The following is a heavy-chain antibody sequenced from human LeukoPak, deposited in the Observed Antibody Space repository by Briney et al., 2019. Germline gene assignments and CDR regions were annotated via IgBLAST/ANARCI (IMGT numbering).Heavy chain of an antibody. V-gene: IGHV4-39*01. CDR1: GGSISSSSYY. CDR2: IYYSGST. CDR3: QGNIPAFDX. D-gene: IGHD2/OR15-2a*01. J-gene: IGHJ3*02. Sequence: SETLSPTCTVSGGSISSSSYYWGWIRQPPGKGLEWIGSIYYSGSTYYNPSLKSRVTISVDTSKNQFCMKLSCVTAADTAVYYXQGNIPAFDXWGQGTMXAVSS.